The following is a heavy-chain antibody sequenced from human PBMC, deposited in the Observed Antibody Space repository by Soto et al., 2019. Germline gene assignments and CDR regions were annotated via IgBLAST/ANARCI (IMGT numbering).Heavy chain of an antibody. J-gene: IGHJ6*02. D-gene: IGHD4-4*01. V-gene: IGHV3-74*01. CDR2: INPDGSTT. CDR1: GFTFSSYW. CDR3: PRVPPTVPTPGMDV. Sequence: PGGSLRLSCAASGFTFSSYWMHWVRQAPGEGLMWVSRINPDGSTTSYADSVKGRFTISRDNAKNTLYLQMNSLRVEDTAVYYCPRVPPTVPTPGMDVWGQETTVTVSS.